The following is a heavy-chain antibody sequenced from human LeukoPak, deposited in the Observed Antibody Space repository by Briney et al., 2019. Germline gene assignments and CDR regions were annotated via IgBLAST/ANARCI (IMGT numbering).Heavy chain of an antibody. D-gene: IGHD6-13*01. J-gene: IGHJ4*02. CDR1: GFTVSTNY. CDR3: ATGHYSNTL. Sequence: GGSLRLSCAVSGFTVSTNYMTWFRQAPQKGLEWVSVIYSDGGTYYADSVKGRFTISRDNSKSTLYLQMNSPRAEDTAVYYCATGHYSNTLGGQGTLVTVSS. CDR2: IYSDGGT. V-gene: IGHV3-66*01.